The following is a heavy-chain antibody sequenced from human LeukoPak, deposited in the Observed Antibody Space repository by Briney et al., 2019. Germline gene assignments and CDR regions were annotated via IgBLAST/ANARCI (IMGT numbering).Heavy chain of an antibody. V-gene: IGHV4-39*01. CDR3: ARQVVAVAGTGYFDY. CDR2: IYYSGST. D-gene: IGHD6-19*01. Sequence: SETLSLTCTVSGGSIRSSSYYWGWIRQPPGKGLEWIGSIYYSGSTYYNASLKSRGTIPVDTSKNQFSLKLNSVTAADTAVYFCARQVVAVAGTGYFDYWGQGTLVTVSS. CDR1: GGSIRSSSYY. J-gene: IGHJ4*02.